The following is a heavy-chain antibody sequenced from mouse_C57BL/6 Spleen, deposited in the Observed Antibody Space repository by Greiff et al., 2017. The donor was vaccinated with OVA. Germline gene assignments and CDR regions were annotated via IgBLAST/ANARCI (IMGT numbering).Heavy chain of an antibody. CDR1: GYTFTSYW. J-gene: IGHJ2*01. V-gene: IGHV1-52*01. Sequence: VQLQQPGAELVRPGSSVKLSCKASGYTFTSYWMHWVKQRPIQGLEWIGNIDPSDSETHYNQKFKDKATLTVDQSSSTAYMQLSRLTSEESAVYYCAILCDAKVGDYWGQGTTLTVSS. D-gene: IGHD1-1*02. CDR3: AILCDAKVGDY. CDR2: IDPSDSET.